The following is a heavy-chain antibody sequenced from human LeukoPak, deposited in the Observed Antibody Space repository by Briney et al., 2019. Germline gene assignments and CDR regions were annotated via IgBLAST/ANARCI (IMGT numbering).Heavy chain of an antibody. Sequence: SETLSLTCAVSGGSISSSNWWSWVRQPPGKGLEWIGEIYHSGSTNYNPSLKSRVTISVDKSKNQFSLKLSSVTAADTAVYYCARGSDLYCSGGSCYRNRYYYYGMDVWGQGTTVTVSS. CDR1: GGSISSSNW. CDR3: ARGSDLYCSGGSCYRNRYYYYGMDV. J-gene: IGHJ6*02. V-gene: IGHV4-4*02. CDR2: IYHSGST. D-gene: IGHD2-15*01.